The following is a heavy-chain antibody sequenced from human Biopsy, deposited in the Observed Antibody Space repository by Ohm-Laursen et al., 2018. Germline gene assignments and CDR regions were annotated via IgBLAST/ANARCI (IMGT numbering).Heavy chain of an antibody. Sequence: SLRLSCAASGFDVSSNYMSWLRQAPGKGLEWVSHIHSDGNTYYADSVKGRFTISRDNSKNTLYLQMNNMRAEDTAVYYCARDQNTNGWYYSWGQGTLVTVSS. CDR1: GFDVSSNY. J-gene: IGHJ5*02. CDR3: ARDQNTNGWYYS. CDR2: IHSDGNT. D-gene: IGHD3-16*01. V-gene: IGHV3-53*01.